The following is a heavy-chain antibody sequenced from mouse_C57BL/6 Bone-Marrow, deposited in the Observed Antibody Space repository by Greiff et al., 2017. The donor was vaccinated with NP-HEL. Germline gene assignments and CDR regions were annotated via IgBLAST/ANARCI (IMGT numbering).Heavy chain of an antibody. CDR2: IYPRSGNT. Sequence: VQLQQSGAELARPGASVKLSCKASGYTFTSYGISWVKQRTGQGLEWIGEIYPRSGNTYYNEKFKGKATLTADKSSSTAYMELRSLTSEDSAVYFCARGVDGYPFAYWGQGILVTVSA. J-gene: IGHJ3*01. D-gene: IGHD2-3*01. CDR1: GYTFTSYG. V-gene: IGHV1-81*01. CDR3: ARGVDGYPFAY.